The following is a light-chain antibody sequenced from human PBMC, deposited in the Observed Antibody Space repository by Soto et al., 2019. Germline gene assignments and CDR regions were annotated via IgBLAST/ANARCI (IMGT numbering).Light chain of an antibody. CDR3: QQYSNWPPLT. CDR2: DAS. J-gene: IGKJ4*01. V-gene: IGKV3-15*01. Sequence: EIVLTQSPATLSVSPGERPTLSCRASQSVRSNLAWYQQKAGQAPRLLIFDASTRATNIPARFSGSGSGTEFTLTISSLQSEDFAVYYCQQYSNWPPLTFGGGTKVEIK. CDR1: QSVRSN.